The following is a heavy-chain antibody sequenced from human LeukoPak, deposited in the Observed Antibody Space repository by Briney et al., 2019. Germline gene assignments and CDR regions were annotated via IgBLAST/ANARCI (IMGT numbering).Heavy chain of an antibody. CDR1: GYTFTGYY. Sequence: ASVKVSCEASGYTFTGYYMHWVRQAPGQGLEWMGWINPNSGGTNYAQEFQGRVTMTRDTSISTAYMELSRLRSDDTAVYYCAREESSGYYHYWGQGTLVTVSS. V-gene: IGHV1-2*02. CDR2: INPNSGGT. D-gene: IGHD3-22*01. CDR3: AREESSGYYHY. J-gene: IGHJ4*02.